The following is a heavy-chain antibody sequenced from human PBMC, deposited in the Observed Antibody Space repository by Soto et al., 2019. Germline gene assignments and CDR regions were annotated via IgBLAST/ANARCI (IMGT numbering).Heavy chain of an antibody. J-gene: IGHJ4*02. Sequence: QVQLVQSGAEVKKPGSSVKVSCKASGGTFSSYAISWVRQAPGQGLEWMGGIIPIFGTANYAQKFQGRVTITADESTSTDYMELSSLRSEDTAVYYCASQHAKGGIAAAGTTPPGYWGQGTLVTVSS. CDR3: ASQHAKGGIAAAGTTPPGY. CDR1: GGTFSSYA. D-gene: IGHD6-13*01. CDR2: IIPIFGTA. V-gene: IGHV1-69*12.